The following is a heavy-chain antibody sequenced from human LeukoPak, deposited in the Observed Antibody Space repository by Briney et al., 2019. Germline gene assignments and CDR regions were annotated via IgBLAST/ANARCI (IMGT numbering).Heavy chain of an antibody. J-gene: IGHJ4*02. CDR1: GGSFSGYY. V-gene: IGHV4-34*01. D-gene: IGHD1-7*01. Sequence: SETLSLTCAVYGGSFSGYYWSRIRQPPGKGLEWIGEINHSGSTNYNPSLKSRVTISVDTSKNQFSLKLSSVTAADTAVYYCARITGTTTVVGFDYWGQGTLVTVSS. CDR3: ARITGTTTVVGFDY. CDR2: INHSGST.